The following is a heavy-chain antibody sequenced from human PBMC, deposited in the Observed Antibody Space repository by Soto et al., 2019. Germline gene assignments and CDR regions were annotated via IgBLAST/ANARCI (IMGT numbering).Heavy chain of an antibody. V-gene: IGHV1-18*01. J-gene: IGHJ5*02. Sequence: ASVKVSCKASGYTFTSYGISWVRQAPGQGLEWMGWISAYNGNTNYAQKLQGRVTMTTDTSTSTAYMELRSLRSDDTAVYDCAGGDSFGTPTSNWFDPWGQGTLVTVSS. D-gene: IGHD1-1*01. CDR3: AGGDSFGTPTSNWFDP. CDR2: ISAYNGNT. CDR1: GYTFTSYG.